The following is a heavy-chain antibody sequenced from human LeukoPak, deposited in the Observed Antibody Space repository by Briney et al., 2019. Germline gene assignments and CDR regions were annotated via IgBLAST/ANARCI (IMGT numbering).Heavy chain of an antibody. CDR1: GFTFSSYA. Sequence: GGSLRLSCAASGFTFSSYAMHWVRQAPGKGLEWVAVISYDGSNKYYADSVKGRFTISRDNSKNTLYLQMNSLRAEDTAVYYCAKEPGITMIVVVDTTDAYWGQGTLVTVSS. V-gene: IGHV3-30-3*01. CDR2: ISYDGSNK. D-gene: IGHD3-22*01. J-gene: IGHJ4*02. CDR3: AKEPGITMIVVVDTTDAY.